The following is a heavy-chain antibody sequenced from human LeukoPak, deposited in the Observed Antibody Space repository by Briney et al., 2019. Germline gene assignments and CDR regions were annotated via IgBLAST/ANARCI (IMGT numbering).Heavy chain of an antibody. J-gene: IGHJ3*02. CDR3: AKSRKYSSGWGAHAFDI. V-gene: IGHV3-23*01. CDR2: ISGSGYST. D-gene: IGHD6-19*01. CDR1: GFTFNNYA. Sequence: GGSLRLSCVASGFTFNNYAMTWVRQAPGKGLEWVSAISGSGYSTYYADSVKGRFTISRDNSKNTLYLQMNSLRAEDTAVYYCAKSRKYSSGWGAHAFDIWGQGTMVTVSS.